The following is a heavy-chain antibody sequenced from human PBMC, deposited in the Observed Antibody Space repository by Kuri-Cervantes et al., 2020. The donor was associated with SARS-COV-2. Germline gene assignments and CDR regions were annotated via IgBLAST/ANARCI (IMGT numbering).Heavy chain of an antibody. CDR3: ARDGDYSNYGMYYSDY. CDR1: GYTFTSYY. Sequence: ASVKVSCKASGYTFTSYYMHWVRQAPGQGLEWMGIINPSGGSTSYAQKFQGRVTMTRGTSTSTVYMELSSLRSEDTAVYYCARDGDYSNYGMYYSDYWGQGTLVTVSS. V-gene: IGHV1-46*01. D-gene: IGHD4-11*01. J-gene: IGHJ4*02. CDR2: INPSGGST.